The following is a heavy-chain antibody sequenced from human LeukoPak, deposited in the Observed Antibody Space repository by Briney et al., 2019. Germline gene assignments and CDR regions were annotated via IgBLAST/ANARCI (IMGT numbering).Heavy chain of an antibody. D-gene: IGHD5-24*01. CDR3: AKSRPRDDY. J-gene: IGHJ4*02. V-gene: IGHV3-48*04. CDR1: GFTFSSYG. CDR2: ISSSGSTI. Sequence: GGSLRLSCAASGFTFSSYGMHWVRQAPGKGLEWVSYISSSGSTIYYADSVKGRFTISRDNAKNSLYLQMNSLRAEDTAVYYCAKSRPRDDYWGQGTLVTVSS.